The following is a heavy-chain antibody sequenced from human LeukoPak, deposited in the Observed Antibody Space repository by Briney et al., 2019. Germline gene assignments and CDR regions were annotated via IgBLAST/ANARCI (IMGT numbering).Heavy chain of an antibody. CDR3: AKESTTYYYYGMHV. V-gene: IGHV3-30*18. CDR2: ISYDGTNK. CDR1: GFTFSNYA. J-gene: IGHJ6*02. Sequence: GGSLRLSCAASGFTFSNYAMHWVRQAPGKGLEWVAVISYDGTNKYYPDSVKGRFTISRDNSYNTLYLQVDSLTAEVTAVYYCAKESTTYYYYGMHVWGQGTTVTVSS. D-gene: IGHD2/OR15-2a*01.